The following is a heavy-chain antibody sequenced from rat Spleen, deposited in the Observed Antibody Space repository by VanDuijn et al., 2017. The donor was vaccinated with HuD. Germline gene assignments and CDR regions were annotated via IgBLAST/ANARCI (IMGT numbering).Heavy chain of an antibody. D-gene: IGHD1-11*01. CDR2: ISYEGSST. V-gene: IGHV5-22*01. CDR3: ARHAGYGGYPYWYFDF. Sequence: EVQLVESGGGLVQPGRSLKLSCAASGFTFSDYYMAWVRQAPKKGLEWVASISYEGSSTYYGDSVKGRFTISRDNAKSTLYLQMNSLRSEDTATYYCARHAGYGGYPYWYFDFWGPGTMVTVSS. CDR1: GFTFSDYY. J-gene: IGHJ1*01.